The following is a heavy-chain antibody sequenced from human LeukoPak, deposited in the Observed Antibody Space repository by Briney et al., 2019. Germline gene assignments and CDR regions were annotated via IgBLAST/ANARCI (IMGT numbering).Heavy chain of an antibody. Sequence: GGSLRLSCAASGFTFSSYSMNWVRQAPGKGLEWVSSISSSSSYIYYADSVKGRFTISRDNAKNSLYLQMNSLRAEDTAIYYCARDRGSGGFYFDSWGQGSLVTVSS. D-gene: IGHD3-16*01. CDR1: GFTFSSYS. CDR3: ARDRGSGGFYFDS. J-gene: IGHJ4*02. V-gene: IGHV3-21*01. CDR2: ISSSSSYI.